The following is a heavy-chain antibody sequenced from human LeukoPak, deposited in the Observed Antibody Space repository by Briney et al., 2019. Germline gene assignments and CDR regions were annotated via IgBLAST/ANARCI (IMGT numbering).Heavy chain of an antibody. D-gene: IGHD5-12*01. J-gene: IGHJ5*02. Sequence: GASVKVSCTASGGSFSDYSISWVRQAPGQGLEWMGRIIAILDTAHYAQKFQGRFTITADKSTTTVYMELSSLRSDDTAVYYCVRSGYDYDWFDPWGQGTLVTVSS. CDR2: IIAILDTA. CDR3: VRSGYDYDWFDP. V-gene: IGHV1-69*08. CDR1: GGSFSDYS.